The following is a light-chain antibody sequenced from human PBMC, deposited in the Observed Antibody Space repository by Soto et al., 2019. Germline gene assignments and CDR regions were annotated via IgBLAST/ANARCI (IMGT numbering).Light chain of an antibody. CDR3: QQFGSSPGFT. Sequence: EVVLTQSPGTLSLSPGESATLSCRASQSVSNNYFAWYQQKPGQAPRLLIYGASSRATGIPDRFSGSGSGTDFTLTISRLEPEDFAVYYCQQFGSSPGFTFGPGTIVDIK. V-gene: IGKV3-20*01. CDR2: GAS. CDR1: QSVSNNY. J-gene: IGKJ3*01.